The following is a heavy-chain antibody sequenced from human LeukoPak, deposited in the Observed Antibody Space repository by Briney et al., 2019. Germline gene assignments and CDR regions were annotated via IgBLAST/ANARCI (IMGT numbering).Heavy chain of an antibody. J-gene: IGHJ4*02. D-gene: IGHD1-14*01. CDR3: ARVGPNRKIDY. Sequence: SETLSLTCAVYGGSFSGYYWSWIRQPPGKGLEWIGEINHSGSTNYNPSLKGRVTISVDTSKNQFSLKLSSVTAADTAVYYCARVGPNRKIDYWGQGTLVTVSS. V-gene: IGHV4-34*01. CDR2: INHSGST. CDR1: GGSFSGYY.